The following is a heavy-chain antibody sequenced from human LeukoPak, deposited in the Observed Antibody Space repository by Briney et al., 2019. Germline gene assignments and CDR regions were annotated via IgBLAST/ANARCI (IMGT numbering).Heavy chain of an antibody. V-gene: IGHV3-23*01. J-gene: IGHJ4*02. D-gene: IGHD3-3*02. Sequence: PGGSLRLSCAASGFTFSSYAMSWVRQAPGKGLEWVSAISGSGGSPYSADSVKGRFTISRDNSKNTLYLQMNSLRAEDTAVYYLAKDHSWSGYHNPHFHYWGQRTRVTVSS. CDR1: GFTFSSYA. CDR3: AKDHSWSGYHNPHFHY. CDR2: ISGSGGSP.